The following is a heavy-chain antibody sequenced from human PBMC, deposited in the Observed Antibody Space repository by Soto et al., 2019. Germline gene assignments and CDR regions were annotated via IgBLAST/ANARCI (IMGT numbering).Heavy chain of an antibody. CDR1: GFSISRTYY. CDR2: ISYSGST. Sequence: SETLSLTCAVSGFSISRTYYWGWIRQPPGKGLEWLGSISYSGSTIYNPSLKSRVTISIDTSKNNFSLKLTSVTAADAAVYYCARYYFDGTGYYYGFFDYWGQGALVTVSS. D-gene: IGHD3-22*01. CDR3: ARYYFDGTGYYYGFFDY. J-gene: IGHJ4*02. V-gene: IGHV4-38-2*01.